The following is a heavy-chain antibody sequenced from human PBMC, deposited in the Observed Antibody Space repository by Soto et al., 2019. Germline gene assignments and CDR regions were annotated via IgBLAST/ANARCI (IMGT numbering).Heavy chain of an antibody. CDR3: ARGAPPTTYYYDSSGYYCDY. Sequence: ASVKVSCKASGYTFTSYDINWVRQATGQGLEWMGWMNPNSGNTGYAQKFQGRVTMTRNTSISTAYMELSSLRSEDTAVYYCARGAPPTTYYYDSSGYYCDYWGQGTLVTVSS. CDR1: GYTFTSYD. CDR2: MNPNSGNT. V-gene: IGHV1-8*01. D-gene: IGHD3-22*01. J-gene: IGHJ4*02.